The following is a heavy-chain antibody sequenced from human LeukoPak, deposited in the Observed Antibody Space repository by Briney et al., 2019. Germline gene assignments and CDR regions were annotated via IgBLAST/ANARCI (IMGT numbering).Heavy chain of an antibody. J-gene: IGHJ1*01. V-gene: IGHV3-23*01. CDR2: ISGSGGST. Sequence: GGSLRLSCAASGFTFSSYGVSWVRQAPGKGLEWVSAISGSGGSTYYADSVKGRFTISRDNSKNTLYLQMNSLRAEDTAVYYCAKSIAAAGLYEYFQHWGQGTLVTVSS. CDR3: AKSIAAAGLYEYFQH. D-gene: IGHD6-13*01. CDR1: GFTFSSYG.